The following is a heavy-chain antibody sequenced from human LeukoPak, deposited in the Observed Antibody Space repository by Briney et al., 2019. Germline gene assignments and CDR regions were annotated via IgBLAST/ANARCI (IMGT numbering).Heavy chain of an antibody. J-gene: IGHJ4*02. V-gene: IGHV3-11*04. CDR1: GFTFSDYY. Sequence: PGGSLRLSCAASGFTFSDYYMSWIRQAPGEGLQWVSYISSSGSTIYYGDSVKGRFTISRDNAKNSLYLQMNSLRAEDTAVYYCARAGLRLGELSFPFDYWGQGTLVTVSS. CDR2: ISSSGSTI. CDR3: ARAGLRLGELSFPFDY. D-gene: IGHD3-16*02.